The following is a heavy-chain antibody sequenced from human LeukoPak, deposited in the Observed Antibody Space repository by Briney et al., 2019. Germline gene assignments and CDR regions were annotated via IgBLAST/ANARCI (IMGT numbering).Heavy chain of an antibody. CDR2: IKRRTDGETT. CDR3: TTVHGAGPVNFDY. D-gene: IGHD3-16*01. Sequence: GGSLRLSCTASGFTFSSVWMTWVRQAPGKGLEWVGRIKRRTDGETTDYAAPVKGRFSISRDDSDNTLYLQMNSLKNEDTAVYFCTTVHGAGPVNFDYWGRGSLVTVSS. CDR1: GFTFSSVW. J-gene: IGHJ4*02. V-gene: IGHV3-15*01.